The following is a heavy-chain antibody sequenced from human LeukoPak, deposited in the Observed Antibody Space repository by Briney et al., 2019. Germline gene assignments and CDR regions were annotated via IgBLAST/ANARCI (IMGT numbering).Heavy chain of an antibody. CDR2: IIPIFGST. V-gene: IGHV1-69*01. D-gene: IGHD6-13*01. CDR3: AREAHLSSRSSSWYNFDY. Sequence: SVKVSCKASGGTFSRYAISWVRQAPGQGLEWMGGIIPIFGSTNYAQKFQGRVTITADESTSTAYMELSSLRSEDTAVYYCAREAHLSSRSSSWYNFDYWGQGTLVTVSS. J-gene: IGHJ4*02. CDR1: GGTFSRYA.